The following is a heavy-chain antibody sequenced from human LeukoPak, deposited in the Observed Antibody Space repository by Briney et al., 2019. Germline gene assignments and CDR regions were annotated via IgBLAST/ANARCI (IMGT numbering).Heavy chain of an antibody. J-gene: IGHJ4*02. D-gene: IGHD3-9*01. Sequence: SETLSLTCAVYGGSFSGYYWSWIRQPPGKGLEWIGEINHSGSTNYNPSLKSRVTISLDTSKNQFSLKLSSVTAADTAVYYCATVRRDILTGYYLDSWGQGTLVTVSS. CDR1: GGSFSGYY. CDR2: INHSGST. CDR3: ATVRRDILTGYYLDS. V-gene: IGHV4-34*01.